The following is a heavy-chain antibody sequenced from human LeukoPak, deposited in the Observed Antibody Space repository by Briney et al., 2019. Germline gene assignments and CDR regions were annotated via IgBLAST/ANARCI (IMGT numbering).Heavy chain of an antibody. CDR3: ARSRLVVRDSTFDY. CDR2: IIPIFGTA. J-gene: IGHJ4*02. CDR1: GGTFSSYA. Sequence: GASVEVSCKASGGTFSSYAISWVRQAPGQGLEWMGGIIPIFGTANYAQKFQGRVTITTDESTSTAYMELSSLRSEDTAVYYCARSRLVVRDSTFDYWGQGTLVTVSS. V-gene: IGHV1-69*05. D-gene: IGHD2-8*02.